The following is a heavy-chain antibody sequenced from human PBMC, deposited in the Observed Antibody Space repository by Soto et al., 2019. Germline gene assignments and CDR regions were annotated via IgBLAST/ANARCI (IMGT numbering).Heavy chain of an antibody. D-gene: IGHD3-3*01. Sequence: PGGSLRLSCAASGFTFSDHYMDWVRQAPGKGLEWVGRARNKANSYTTEYAASVQGRFIISRDDSKNSLYLQMNSLKTEDTAVNYCARVLLSTGVDYYTEAFDIWGQGTMVTVSS. V-gene: IGHV3-72*01. CDR2: ARNKANSYTT. CDR3: ARVLLSTGVDYYTEAFDI. J-gene: IGHJ3*02. CDR1: GFTFSDHY.